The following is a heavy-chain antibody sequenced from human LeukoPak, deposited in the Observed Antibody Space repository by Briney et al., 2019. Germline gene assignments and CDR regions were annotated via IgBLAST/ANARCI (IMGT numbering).Heavy chain of an antibody. Sequence: GGSLRLSCAASGFTFSTYSMNWVRQAPGKGLEWVSYISRSNTIYYADSVKGRFTVTRDNAKDSLFLQMNSLRAEDTAVYYCARVGYYDFWSGLIPHTYYMDVWGKGTTVTVSS. CDR2: ISRSNTI. D-gene: IGHD3-3*01. J-gene: IGHJ6*03. CDR1: GFTFSTYS. V-gene: IGHV3-48*01. CDR3: ARVGYYDFWSGLIPHTYYMDV.